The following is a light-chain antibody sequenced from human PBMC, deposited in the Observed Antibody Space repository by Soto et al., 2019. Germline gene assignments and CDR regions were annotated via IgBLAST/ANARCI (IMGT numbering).Light chain of an antibody. Sequence: EIVLTQSPGTLSLSPGERATLSCRASQSVSSSYLAWYQQKPGQAPRLLIYGASSRATGIPDRFSGSGSGTDFTLTISRLEPEDFAVYYCQQYGSSPGVTFAKGHDWRL. CDR3: QQYGSSPGVT. V-gene: IGKV3-20*01. CDR1: QSVSSSY. CDR2: GAS. J-gene: IGKJ5*01.